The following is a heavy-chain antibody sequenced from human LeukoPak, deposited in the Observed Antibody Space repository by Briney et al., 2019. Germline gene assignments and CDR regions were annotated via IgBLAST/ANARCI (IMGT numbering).Heavy chain of an antibody. CDR2: IKSKTDGGTI. D-gene: IGHD5-18*01. Sequence: PGGSLRLSCAASGFTFSSAWMSWVRQAPGKGLEWVGRIKSKTDGGTIDYAAPVKGRFSISRDVSKNTLYMQMNSLKTEDTAVYYCTTNTYSSYGYNYYYYMDVWGKGTTVTVSS. V-gene: IGHV3-15*01. CDR3: TTNTYSSYGYNYYYYMDV. CDR1: GFTFSSAW. J-gene: IGHJ6*03.